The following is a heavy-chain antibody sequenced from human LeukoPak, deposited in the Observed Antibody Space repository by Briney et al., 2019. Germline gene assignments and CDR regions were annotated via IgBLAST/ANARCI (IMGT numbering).Heavy chain of an antibody. Sequence: GGSLRLSCAASGFTFSSYAMSWVRQAPGKGLEWVSYISTSGSTIYYADSVKGRFTISRDNAKNSLYLQMNSLRAEDTAVYYCARSPTKRVPEDYWGQGTLVTVSS. V-gene: IGHV3-48*04. CDR2: ISTSGSTI. CDR1: GFTFSSYA. J-gene: IGHJ4*02. D-gene: IGHD2-2*01. CDR3: ARSPTKRVPEDY.